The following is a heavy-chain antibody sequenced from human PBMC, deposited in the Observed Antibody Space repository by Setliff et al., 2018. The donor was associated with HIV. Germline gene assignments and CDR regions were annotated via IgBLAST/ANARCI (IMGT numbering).Heavy chain of an antibody. V-gene: IGHV5-51*01. CDR1: EYSFTSHW. Sequence: GASLTISCKCSEYSFTSHWLGWVRQMPGKGLEWMGIIHPVDSDARYSPSFQGQVTLSVDNSINTAYLQWGSLKASDTAFYYCARHRHTAAGTLDAFDLWGQGTMVTVSS. CDR2: IHPVDSDA. D-gene: IGHD6-13*01. CDR3: ARHRHTAAGTLDAFDL. J-gene: IGHJ3*01.